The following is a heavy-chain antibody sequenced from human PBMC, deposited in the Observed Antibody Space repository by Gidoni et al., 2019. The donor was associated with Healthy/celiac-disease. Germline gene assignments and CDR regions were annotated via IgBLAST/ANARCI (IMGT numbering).Heavy chain of an antibody. CDR1: GGSFSGYY. Sequence: QVQLQQWGARLLTPSETLSLTCAVYGGSFSGYYWRWIRQPPGKGLEWIGEINHSGSTNYNPSLKNRVTISVATSKTQFSLKLRSVTAADTAVYYCARGRVGPQHGYYYYYMDVWGKGTTVTVSS. D-gene: IGHD1-26*01. CDR3: ARGRVGPQHGYYYYYMDV. V-gene: IGHV4-34*01. CDR2: INHSGST. J-gene: IGHJ6*03.